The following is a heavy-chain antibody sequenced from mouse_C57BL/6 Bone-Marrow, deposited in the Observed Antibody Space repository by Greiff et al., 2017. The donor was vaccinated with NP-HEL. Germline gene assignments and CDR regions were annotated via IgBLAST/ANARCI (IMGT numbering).Heavy chain of an antibody. Sequence: VQLKESGGGLVQPGGSLKLSCAASGFTFSDYYMYWVRQTPEKRLEWVAYISNGGGSTYYPDTVKGRFTISRDNAKNTLYLQMSRLKSEDTAMYYCARQCYGSRRGYFDVWGTGTTVTVSS. CDR3: ARQCYGSRRGYFDV. J-gene: IGHJ1*03. V-gene: IGHV5-12*01. D-gene: IGHD1-1*01. CDR2: ISNGGGST. CDR1: GFTFSDYY.